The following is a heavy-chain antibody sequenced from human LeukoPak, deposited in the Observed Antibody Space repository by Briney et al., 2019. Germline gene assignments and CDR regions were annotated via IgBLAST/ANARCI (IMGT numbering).Heavy chain of an antibody. CDR1: GFRFSGCA. CDR2: ISRSGEST. J-gene: IGHJ4*02. V-gene: IGHV3-23*01. Sequence: GVSLRLSCEASGFRFSGCAMSSIRHAPGKGLEWVSSISRSGESTFYADSVRGRFTISRDNSKNTVSLQMESLRAEDTALYYCAKDYAVGSIDYWGQGTLVTVSS. D-gene: IGHD3-16*01. CDR3: AKDYAVGSIDY.